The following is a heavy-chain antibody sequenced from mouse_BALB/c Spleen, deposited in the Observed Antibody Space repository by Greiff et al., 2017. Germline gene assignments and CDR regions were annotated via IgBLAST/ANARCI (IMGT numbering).Heavy chain of an antibody. CDR3: ARTGSSYYYAMDY. J-gene: IGHJ4*01. Sequence: EVKLQESGPGLVKPSQSLSLTCTVTGYSITSDYAWNWIRQFPGNKLEWMGYISYSGSTSYNPSLKSRISITRDTSKNQFFLQLNSVTTEDTATYYCARTGSSYYYAMDYWGQGTSVTVSS. CDR2: ISYSGST. D-gene: IGHD1-1*01. CDR1: GYSITSDYA. V-gene: IGHV3-2*02.